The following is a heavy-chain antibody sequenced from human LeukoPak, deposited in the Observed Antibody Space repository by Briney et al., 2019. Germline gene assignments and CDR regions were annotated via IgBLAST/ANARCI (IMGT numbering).Heavy chain of an antibody. Sequence: GASVKVSCKASGYTFTSYGISWVRQAPGQGLEWMGWISAYNGNTNYEQKLQGRVTMTTDTSTSTAYMELRSLRSDDTAVYYCARCAGSYGNDAFDIWGQGTMVTVSS. CDR3: ARCAGSYGNDAFDI. V-gene: IGHV1-18*01. CDR1: GYTFTSYG. J-gene: IGHJ3*02. D-gene: IGHD1-26*01. CDR2: ISAYNGNT.